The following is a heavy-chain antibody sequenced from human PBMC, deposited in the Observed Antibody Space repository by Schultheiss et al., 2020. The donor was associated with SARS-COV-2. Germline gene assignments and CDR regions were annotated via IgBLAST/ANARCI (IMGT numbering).Heavy chain of an antibody. Sequence: SETLSLTCTVSGGSIRSGAYSWNWIRQHPGKGLEWIGDIFDTGSTYYNLSLKSRVSISVDTSKNQFSLKLGSVTAADTAVYYCAREHVEMTTIRYYYHGLDVWGQGTTVTVSS. CDR2: IFDTGST. J-gene: IGHJ6*02. V-gene: IGHV4-31*03. CDR1: GGSIRSGAYS. CDR3: AREHVEMTTIRYYYHGLDV. D-gene: IGHD5-24*01.